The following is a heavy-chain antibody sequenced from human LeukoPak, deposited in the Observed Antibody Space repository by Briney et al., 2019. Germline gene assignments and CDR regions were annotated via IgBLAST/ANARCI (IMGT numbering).Heavy chain of an antibody. CDR3: ARGFSGSFYYYYYMDV. V-gene: IGHV4-59*08. Sequence: KTSEALSLTCTVSGGSISRYYWSWIRQPPGKGLEWIGYKDYSGSTNYNRSLKSRVTISVDTSKNQFSLKLSSVTAADTAVYYCARGFSGSFYYYYYMDVWGKGTTVTVSS. D-gene: IGHD1-26*01. J-gene: IGHJ6*03. CDR2: KDYSGST. CDR1: GGSISRYY.